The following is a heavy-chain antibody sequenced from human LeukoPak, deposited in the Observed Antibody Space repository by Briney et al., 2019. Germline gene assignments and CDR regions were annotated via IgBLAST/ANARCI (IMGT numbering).Heavy chain of an antibody. V-gene: IGHV4-34*01. CDR2: INHSGST. CDR3: ARVVYYDSSGYLGGAFDI. J-gene: IGHJ3*02. Sequence: PSETLSLTCAVYGXSFSGYYWTWIRQPPGKGLEWIGEINHSGSTNYNPSLKSRVTISVDKSKNQFSLKLSSVTAADTAVYYCARVVYYDSSGYLGGAFDIWGQGTMVTVSS. CDR1: GXSFSGYY. D-gene: IGHD3-22*01.